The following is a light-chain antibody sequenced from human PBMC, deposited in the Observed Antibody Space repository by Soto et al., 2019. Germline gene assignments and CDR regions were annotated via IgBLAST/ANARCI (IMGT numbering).Light chain of an antibody. CDR2: DAS. CDR3: QQYIDGWT. CDR1: QSINNR. V-gene: IGKV1-5*01. J-gene: IGKJ1*01. Sequence: IQMTQSPSTLSASIGDRVTITCRASQSINNRLAWYQQMPGKAPNLLIYDASTLESGVPSRFRGSGSETEFTLTSSGLQPDVFATYYCQQYIDGWTFGQGTKVEIK.